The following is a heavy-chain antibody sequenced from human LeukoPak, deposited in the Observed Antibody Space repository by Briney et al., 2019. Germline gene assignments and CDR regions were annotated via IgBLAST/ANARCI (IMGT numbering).Heavy chain of an antibody. Sequence: SQTLSLTCAVSGGSISSGGYSWSWIRQPPGKGLEWIGYIYYSGSTNYNPSLKSRVTISVDTSKNQFSLKLSSVTAADTAVYYCARDLVWNDFEGEEGGQDYWGQGTLVTVSS. CDR3: ARDLVWNDFEGEEGGQDY. CDR2: IYYSGST. J-gene: IGHJ4*02. CDR1: GGSISSGGYS. D-gene: IGHD1-1*01. V-gene: IGHV4-30-4*07.